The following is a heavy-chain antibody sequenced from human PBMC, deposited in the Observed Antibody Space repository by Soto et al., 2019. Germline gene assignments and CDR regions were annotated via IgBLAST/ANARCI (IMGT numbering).Heavy chain of an antibody. J-gene: IGHJ4*02. CDR2: LYYGRSA. CDR1: GDSISSYY. V-gene: IGHV4-59*01. D-gene: IGHD2-15*01. CDR3: ALRSMAVVPEY. Sequence: QVQLQESGPGLVKPSETLSLTCAVSGDSISSYYCMCIRQPPGKGLESIGYLYYGRSANYNPSLKSRVTLSVDTSTNQCSLTLSSRTDAYTAVYYCALRSMAVVPEYWGQGTLVTVSS.